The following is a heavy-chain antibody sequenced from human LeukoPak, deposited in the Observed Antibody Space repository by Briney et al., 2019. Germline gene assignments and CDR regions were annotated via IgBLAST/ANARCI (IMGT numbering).Heavy chain of an antibody. Sequence: PGRSLRLSCAASGFTFSSYGMHWVRQAPGKGLEWVAVIWYDGSNKYYADSVKGRFTISRDNSKNTLYLQMNSLRAEDTAVYYCARHYDSSGLFDYWGQGTLVTVSS. CDR1: GFTFSSYG. CDR2: IWYDGSNK. CDR3: ARHYDSSGLFDY. J-gene: IGHJ4*02. D-gene: IGHD3-22*01. V-gene: IGHV3-33*01.